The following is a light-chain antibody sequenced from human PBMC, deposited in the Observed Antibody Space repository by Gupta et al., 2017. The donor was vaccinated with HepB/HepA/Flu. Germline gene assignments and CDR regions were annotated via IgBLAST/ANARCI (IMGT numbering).Light chain of an antibody. Sequence: ETVMTQSPATLSVSPGERVTLSCRASQGVGTNLAWYQQKTGQAPRLLIHGASTKATGIPARFSGSGSGTDFTLSISSLQSEDFAVYYCHQYNNWPPWTFGQGTKVE. J-gene: IGKJ1*01. CDR3: HQYNNWPPWT. V-gene: IGKV3-15*01. CDR2: GAS. CDR1: QGVGTN.